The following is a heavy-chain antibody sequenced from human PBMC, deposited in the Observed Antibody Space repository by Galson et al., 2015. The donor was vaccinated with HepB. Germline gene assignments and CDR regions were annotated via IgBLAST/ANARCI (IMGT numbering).Heavy chain of an antibody. CDR3: TATTWIQLWLRDY. CDR2: IKSKTDGGTT. CDR1: GFTFSNAW. J-gene: IGHJ4*02. V-gene: IGHV3-15*01. D-gene: IGHD5-18*01. Sequence: SLRLSCAASGFTFSNAWMSWVRQAPGKGLEWVGRIKSKTDGGTTDYAAPVKGRFTISRDDSKNTLYLQMNSLKTEDTAVYYCTATTWIQLWLRDYWGQGTLVTVSS.